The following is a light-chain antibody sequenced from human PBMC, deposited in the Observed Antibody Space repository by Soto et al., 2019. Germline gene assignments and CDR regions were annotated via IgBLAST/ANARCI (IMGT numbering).Light chain of an antibody. Sequence: DIQMTQSPSTLSASVGDRVTITCRASQSISSWLAWYQQKPGKAPKRLIYKASTLESGIPSRFSGGGSGTEFTLTISSLQPDDFATYYCQQYDIFSLTFGGGNKVEVK. J-gene: IGKJ4*01. CDR2: KAS. V-gene: IGKV1-5*03. CDR1: QSISSW. CDR3: QQYDIFSLT.